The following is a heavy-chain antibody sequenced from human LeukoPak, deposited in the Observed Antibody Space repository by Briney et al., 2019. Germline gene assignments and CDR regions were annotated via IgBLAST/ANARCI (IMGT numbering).Heavy chain of an antibody. Sequence: GESLKISCKGSGYSFTSYWIGWVRQMPGKGLEWMGIICPGDSDTRYSPSFQGQVTISADKSISTAYLQWSSLKASDTAMYYCARQVEYSSSSGGYYYYYMDVWGKGTTVTVSS. J-gene: IGHJ6*03. CDR1: GYSFTSYW. CDR2: ICPGDSDT. D-gene: IGHD6-6*01. CDR3: ARQVEYSSSSGGYYYYYMDV. V-gene: IGHV5-51*01.